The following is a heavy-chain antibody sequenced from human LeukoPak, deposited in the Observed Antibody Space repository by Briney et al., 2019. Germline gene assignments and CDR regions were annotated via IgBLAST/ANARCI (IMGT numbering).Heavy chain of an antibody. Sequence: GGSLRLSCAASGFTFSSYSMNWVRQAPGKGLEWVSSISSSSSYIYYADSVKGRFTISRDNAKNSLYLQMNSLRAEDTAVYYCAGDPSGWYYFDYWGQGTLVSVSS. CDR1: GFTFSSYS. CDR3: AGDPSGWYYFDY. V-gene: IGHV3-21*01. D-gene: IGHD6-19*01. CDR2: ISSSSSYI. J-gene: IGHJ4*02.